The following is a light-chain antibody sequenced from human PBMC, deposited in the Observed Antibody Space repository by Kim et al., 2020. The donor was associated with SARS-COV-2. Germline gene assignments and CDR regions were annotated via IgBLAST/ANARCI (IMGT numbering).Light chain of an antibody. CDR1: HTVAGNY. CDR3: QRYGTSPVS. V-gene: IGKV3-20*01. CDR2: GAS. Sequence: PGERAALACRASHTVAGNYLAGYQQKVGQAPTLLIYGASNRASGIPERFSGSGSGTDFTLTISRLEPDDFAVYFCQRYGTSPVSFGGGTKVDIK. J-gene: IGKJ4*01.